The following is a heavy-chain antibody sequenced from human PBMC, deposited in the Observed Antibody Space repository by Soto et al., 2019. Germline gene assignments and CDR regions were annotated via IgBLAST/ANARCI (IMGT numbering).Heavy chain of an antibody. CDR2: ISYDGRSE. CDR1: GFTFSNFG. Sequence: GGSLRLSCVGSGFTFSNFGMHWVRQAPGKGLEWVAGISYDGRSESYVDSVRGRFTLSRDNSKNTLSLQMISLRSEDTGVYYCAKDLDVVMVLSATRGLDVRGQGTTVTVSS. J-gene: IGHJ6*02. D-gene: IGHD2-15*01. V-gene: IGHV3-30*18. CDR3: AKDLDVVMVLSATRGLDV.